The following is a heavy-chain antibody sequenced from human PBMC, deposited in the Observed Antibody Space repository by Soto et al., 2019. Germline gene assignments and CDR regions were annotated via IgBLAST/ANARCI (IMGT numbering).Heavy chain of an antibody. CDR2: ISYNGHNK. CDR3: ARDAHGDPPFPEH. V-gene: IGHV3-30-3*01. CDR1: GFLFSSYT. D-gene: IGHD4-17*01. Sequence: GGSLRLSCAASGFLFSSYTMHWVRQAPGKGLEWVALISYNGHNKYYADSVKGRFTISRDNSKNTLYLQMDSLRPEDTSIFYYARDAHGDPPFPEHWGQGTLVTVSS. J-gene: IGHJ4*02.